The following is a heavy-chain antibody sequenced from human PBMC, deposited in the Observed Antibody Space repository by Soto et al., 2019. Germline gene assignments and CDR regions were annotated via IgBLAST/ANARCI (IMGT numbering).Heavy chain of an antibody. CDR1: GGTFSSYA. CDR2: IIPIFGTA. D-gene: IGHD1-26*01. V-gene: IGHV1-69*13. Sequence: SVKVSCKASGGTFSSYAISWVRQAPGQGLEWMGGIIPIFGTANYAQKFQGRVTITADESTSTAYMELSSLRSEDTAVYYCARAPRGWEPRFAYWGKGTLVTVSS. J-gene: IGHJ4*02. CDR3: ARAPRGWEPRFAY.